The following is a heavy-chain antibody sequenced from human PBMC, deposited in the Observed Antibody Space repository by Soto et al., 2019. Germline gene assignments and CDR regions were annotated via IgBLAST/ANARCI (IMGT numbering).Heavy chain of an antibody. CDR2: ISSSSSYI. J-gene: IGHJ6*02. V-gene: IGHV3-21*01. D-gene: IGHD6-13*01. Sequence: GGSLRLSCAASGFTFSSYSMNWVRQAPGKGLEWVSSISSSSSYIYYADSVKGRFTISRDNAKNSLYLQMNSLRAEDTAVYYCARDKAAAGTILDPHRGAYYYGMDIWGQGTTVTVSS. CDR3: ARDKAAAGTILDPHRGAYYYGMDI. CDR1: GFTFSSYS.